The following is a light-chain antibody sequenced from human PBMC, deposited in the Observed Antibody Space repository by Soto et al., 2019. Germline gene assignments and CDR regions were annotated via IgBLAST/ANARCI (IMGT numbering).Light chain of an antibody. Sequence: EIVITQSPVTLSVSPGERATVSCRASQSVSSNLACYQQKPGQVPRLLIYGATTRATGIPARFSGSGSGTEFTLSISSLQSEDFAVYYCQQYDNWPPLTFGGGTKVEIK. J-gene: IGKJ4*01. CDR3: QQYDNWPPLT. CDR2: GAT. V-gene: IGKV3-15*01. CDR1: QSVSSN.